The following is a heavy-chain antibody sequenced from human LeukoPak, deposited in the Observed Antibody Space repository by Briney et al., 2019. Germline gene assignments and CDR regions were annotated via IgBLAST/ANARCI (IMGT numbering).Heavy chain of an antibody. CDR1: GGTLSSYA. CDR3: ARDRDDIAAGYFDY. CDR2: IIPIFGTA. Sequence: SVKVSCKASGGTLSSYAISWVRQAPGQGLGWVGGIIPIFGTANYAQKFQGRVTITADESTSTAYMELSSLRSEDTAVYYCARDRDDIAAGYFDYWGQGTLVTVSS. V-gene: IGHV1-69*13. J-gene: IGHJ4*02. D-gene: IGHD6-13*01.